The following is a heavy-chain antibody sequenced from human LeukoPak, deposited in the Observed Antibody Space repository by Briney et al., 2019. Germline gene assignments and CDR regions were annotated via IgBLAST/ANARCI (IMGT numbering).Heavy chain of an antibody. J-gene: IGHJ2*01. CDR1: GGSISSGSYY. CDR2: IYTSGST. Sequence: SQTLSLTCTVSGGSISSGSYYWSWIRQPAGKGLEWIGRIYTSGSTNYNPSLKSRVTMSVDTSKNQFSLKLSSVTAADTAVYYCARGAPDFDLWGRGTRVTVSS. CDR3: ARGAPDFDL. V-gene: IGHV4-61*02. D-gene: IGHD3-16*01.